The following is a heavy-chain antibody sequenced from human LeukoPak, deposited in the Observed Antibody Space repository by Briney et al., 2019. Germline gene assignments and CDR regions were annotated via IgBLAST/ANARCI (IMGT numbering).Heavy chain of an antibody. J-gene: IGHJ3*02. Sequence: PGGSLRLSCAASGFTFSSYAMSWVRQAPGKGLEWVSAISGSGGSTYYADSVKGRFTISRDNAKNSLYLQMTGLRPEDTALYYCAKDVQIAVAGTWGNAFDIWGQGTMVTVSS. CDR3: AKDVQIAVAGTWGNAFDI. CDR2: ISGSGGST. D-gene: IGHD6-19*01. V-gene: IGHV3-23*01. CDR1: GFTFSSYA.